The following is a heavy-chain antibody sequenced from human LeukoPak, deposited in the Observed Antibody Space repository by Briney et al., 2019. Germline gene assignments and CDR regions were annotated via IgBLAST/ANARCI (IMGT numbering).Heavy chain of an antibody. Sequence: PGGSLRLSCAASGFTFSSYAMNWVRQAPGRGLEWLSALSVSGGDTYYADSVKGRFTISRDNSKNALYLQMNSLRAEDTAIYYCAKSDVLAAVYYGMDVGGQGTRVTVSS. CDR1: GFTFSSYA. CDR3: AKSDVLAAVYYGMDV. V-gene: IGHV3-23*01. D-gene: IGHD6-13*01. CDR2: LSVSGGDT. J-gene: IGHJ6*02.